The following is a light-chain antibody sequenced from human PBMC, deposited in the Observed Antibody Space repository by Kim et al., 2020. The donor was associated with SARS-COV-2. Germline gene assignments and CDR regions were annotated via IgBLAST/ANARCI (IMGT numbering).Light chain of an antibody. CDR1: KLGDQY. J-gene: IGLJ2*01. CDR3: QAWHIDTVI. V-gene: IGLV3-1*01. CDR2: QDS. Sequence: ASAGQTTTVTSSEHKLGDQYACWYQQRPGQSPVLIIFQDSERPSGIPERFSGSNSANTATLTISGTQAMGKADYYCQAWHIDTVIFGGGTQLAVL.